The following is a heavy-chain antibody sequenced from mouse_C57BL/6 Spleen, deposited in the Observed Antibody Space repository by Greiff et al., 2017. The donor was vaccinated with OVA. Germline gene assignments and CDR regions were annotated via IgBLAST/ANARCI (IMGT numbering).Heavy chain of an antibody. Sequence: QVQLQQSGAELAKPGASVKLSCKASGYTFTSYWMHWVKQRPGQGLEWIGYINPSSGYTKYNQKFKDKATLTADKSSSTAYMQLSSLTYEDAAVYYCAAGLGQWYFDVWGTGTTVTVSS. CDR2: INPSSGYT. CDR3: AAGLGQWYFDV. CDR1: GYTFTSYW. J-gene: IGHJ1*03. D-gene: IGHD4-1*01. V-gene: IGHV1-7*01.